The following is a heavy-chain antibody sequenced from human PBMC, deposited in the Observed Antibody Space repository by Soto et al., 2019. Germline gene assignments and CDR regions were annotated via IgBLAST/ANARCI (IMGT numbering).Heavy chain of an antibody. CDR2: ISSSSSTI. CDR1: GLTFSSYS. V-gene: IGHV3-48*01. Sequence: EVQLVESGGGLVQRGGSLRLSCAASGLTFSSYSMNWVRQAPGKGLEWVSYISSSSSTIYYADSVKGRFTISRDNAKNSLYLQMNSLRAEDTAVYYCAVGEESRYYYGMDVWGQGTTVTVSS. CDR3: AVGEESRYYYGMDV. J-gene: IGHJ6*02.